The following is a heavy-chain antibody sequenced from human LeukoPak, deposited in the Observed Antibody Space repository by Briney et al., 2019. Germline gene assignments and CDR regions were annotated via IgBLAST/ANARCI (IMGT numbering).Heavy chain of an antibody. Sequence: PSETLPLTCTVSGGSISSYHWSWIRQPAGKGLEWIGRIYTTVSTHYNPSLRSRVTMSVDTSKNHFSLRLSSVTAADTAVYYCARDQDYGDYRAWGQGILVTVSS. CDR3: ARDQDYGDYRA. D-gene: IGHD4-17*01. CDR1: GGSISSYH. V-gene: IGHV4-4*07. CDR2: IYTTVST. J-gene: IGHJ5*02.